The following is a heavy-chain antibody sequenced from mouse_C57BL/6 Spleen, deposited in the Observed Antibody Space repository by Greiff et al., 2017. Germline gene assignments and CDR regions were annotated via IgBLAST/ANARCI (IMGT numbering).Heavy chain of an antibody. J-gene: IGHJ4*01. D-gene: IGHD1-1*01. CDR2: IYPRSGNT. V-gene: IGHV1-81*01. CDR3: ARPPITTVEDYAMDY. Sequence: QVQLQQSGAELARPGASVKLSCKASGYTFTSYGISWVKQRTGQGLEWIGEIYPRSGNTYYNEKFKGKATLTADKSSSTAYMELRSLTSEDSAVXFGARPPITTVEDYAMDYWGQGTSVTVSS. CDR1: GYTFTSYG.